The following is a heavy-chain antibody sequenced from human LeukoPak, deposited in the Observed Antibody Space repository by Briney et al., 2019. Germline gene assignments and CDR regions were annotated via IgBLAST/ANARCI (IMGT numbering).Heavy chain of an antibody. CDR2: IKQDGSEK. J-gene: IGHJ4*02. CDR1: GFTFSSYW. V-gene: IGHV3-7*01. D-gene: IGHD6-13*01. CDR3: GRVDRWYTTYFDY. Sequence: GGSLRLSCAASGFTFSSYWMSWVRQAPGKGLEGVANIKQDGSEKYYVDSVKGRFTISRDNAKNSLYLQMNSLRAEDTAVYYCGRVDRWYTTYFDYWGQGTLVTVSS.